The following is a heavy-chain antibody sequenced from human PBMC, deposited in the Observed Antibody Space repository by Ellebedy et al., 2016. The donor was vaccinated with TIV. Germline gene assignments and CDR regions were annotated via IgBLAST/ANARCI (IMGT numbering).Heavy chain of an antibody. CDR1: GYTLTELS. D-gene: IGHD3-3*01. J-gene: IGHJ5*02. V-gene: IGHV1-24*01. CDR3: ATLVPLFWSGGANWFDP. CDR2: FDPEDGET. Sequence: ASVKVSXXVSGYTLTELSMHWVRQAPGKELEWMGGFDPEDGETIYAQKFQGRVTMTEDTSTDTAYMELSSLRSEDTAVYYCATLVPLFWSGGANWFDPWGQGTLVTVSS.